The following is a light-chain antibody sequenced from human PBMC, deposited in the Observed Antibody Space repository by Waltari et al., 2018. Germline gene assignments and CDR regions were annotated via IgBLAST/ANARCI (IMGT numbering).Light chain of an antibody. Sequence: EIVLTQSPGTLSLSPGERATLSCRASQSVSSSYLAWYQQKPGQAPRLLIYGASSRATGIPDRFSGSGSGTDFTLTISRLEPEDFAVYYCQQYVSDSVTFGPGTKVDVK. CDR3: QQYVSDSVT. J-gene: IGKJ3*01. V-gene: IGKV3-20*01. CDR2: GAS. CDR1: QSVSSSY.